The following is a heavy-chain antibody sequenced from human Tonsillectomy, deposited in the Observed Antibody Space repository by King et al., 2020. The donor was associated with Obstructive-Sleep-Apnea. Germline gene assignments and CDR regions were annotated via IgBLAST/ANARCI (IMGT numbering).Heavy chain of an antibody. CDR1: GGSFSGYY. CDR2: INHSGST. V-gene: IGHV4-34*01. D-gene: IGHD5-18*01. CDR3: ARGGYSYGYLGACFDY. J-gene: IGHJ4*02. Sequence: QVQLQQWGAGLLKPSETLSLTCAVYGGSFSGYYWSWIRQPPGKGLEWIGEINHSGSTNYNPSLKSRVTISVDTSKNQFSLKLSSVTAADTAVYYCARGGYSYGYLGACFDYWGQGTLVTVSS.